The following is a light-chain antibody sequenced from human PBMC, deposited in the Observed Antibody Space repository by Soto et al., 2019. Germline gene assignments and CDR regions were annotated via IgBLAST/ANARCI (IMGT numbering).Light chain of an antibody. Sequence: EIVLTQSPATLSVSPGERVTLSCRASQSVSNDLVWYQQKPGQAPRLLIYGASSRATGIPDSFSGSGSGTDFTLTISRLEPEDFAVYHCQQYGSSTITFGQGTRLEIK. J-gene: IGKJ5*01. CDR2: GAS. V-gene: IGKV3-20*01. CDR3: QQYGSSTIT. CDR1: QSVSND.